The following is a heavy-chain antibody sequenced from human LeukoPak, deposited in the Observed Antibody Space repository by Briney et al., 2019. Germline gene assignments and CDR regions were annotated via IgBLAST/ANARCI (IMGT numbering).Heavy chain of an antibody. CDR2: IYYSGST. J-gene: IGHJ3*02. V-gene: IGHV4-31*03. CDR1: GGSISSGGYY. Sequence: SQTLSLTCTVSGGSISSGGYYWSWIRQHPGKGLEWIGYIYYSGSTYYNPSLKSRVTISVDTSQNQFSLKLSSVTAADTAVYYCARDRNTGDDAFDIWGQGTMVTVSS. D-gene: IGHD5-18*01. CDR3: ARDRNTGDDAFDI.